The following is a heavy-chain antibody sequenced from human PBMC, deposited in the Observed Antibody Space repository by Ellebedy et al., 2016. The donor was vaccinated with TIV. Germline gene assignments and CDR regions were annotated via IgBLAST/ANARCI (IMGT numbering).Heavy chain of an antibody. V-gene: IGHV1-69*13. CDR3: AGCYGPGDYYYGIDV. J-gene: IGHJ6*02. CDR1: GYTFTGYY. D-gene: IGHD2-2*01. Sequence: AASVKVSCKASGYTFTGYYMHWVRQAPGQGLEWMGGIIPLFGTANYAQKFQGRVTITADESTSTAYMELGSLSSEETAVYYCAGCYGPGDYYYGIDVWGQGTTVTVSS. CDR2: IIPLFGTA.